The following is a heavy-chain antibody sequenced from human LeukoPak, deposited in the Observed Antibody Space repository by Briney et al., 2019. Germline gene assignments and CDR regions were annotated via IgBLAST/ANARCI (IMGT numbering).Heavy chain of an antibody. V-gene: IGHV3-21*01. CDR1: GFTFSSYS. Sequence: GGSLRLSCAASGFTFSSYSMNWVRQAPGKGLEWVSSISSSSSYIYYADSVKGRFTISRDNSKNTLYLQMNSLRAEDTAVYYCAKGLMVRGVINHYWGQGTLVTVSS. J-gene: IGHJ4*02. D-gene: IGHD3-10*01. CDR3: AKGLMVRGVINHY. CDR2: ISSSSSYI.